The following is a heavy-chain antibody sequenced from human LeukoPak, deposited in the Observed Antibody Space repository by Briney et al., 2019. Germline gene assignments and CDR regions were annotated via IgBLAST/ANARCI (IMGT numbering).Heavy chain of an antibody. CDR3: ASLPGESDSSGYYPDAFDI. J-gene: IGHJ3*02. V-gene: IGHV1-69*04. D-gene: IGHD3-22*01. CDR1: GGTFSSYA. Sequence: AASVKVSCKASGGTFSSYAISWVRQAPGQGLEWMGRIIPIFGIANYAQKFQGRVTITADKSTSTAYMELSSLRSEDTAVYYCASLPGESDSSGYYPDAFDIWGQGTMVTVSS. CDR2: IIPIFGIA.